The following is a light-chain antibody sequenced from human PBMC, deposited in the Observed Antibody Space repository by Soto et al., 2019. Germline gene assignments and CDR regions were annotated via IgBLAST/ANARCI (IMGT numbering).Light chain of an antibody. J-gene: IGKJ5*01. CDR2: DAY. Sequence: EVVLTQSPVTLSLSPGERATLSCRASQSFRGLLAWYQQKPGQAPRLLIYDAYNRATGIPPRFSGSGSVTDFTLTISSLGPEDSAVYYCQQRHMWPITFGQGTRLEIK. CDR1: QSFRGL. V-gene: IGKV3-11*01. CDR3: QQRHMWPIT.